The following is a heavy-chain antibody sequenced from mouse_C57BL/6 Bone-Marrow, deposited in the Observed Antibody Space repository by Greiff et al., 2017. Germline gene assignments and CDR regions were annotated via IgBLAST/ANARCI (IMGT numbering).Heavy chain of an antibody. CDR2: IDPENGDT. CDR3: TFPYYYDY. CDR1: GFNIKDDY. V-gene: IGHV14-4*01. J-gene: IGHJ2*01. Sequence: VQLQQSGAELVRPGASVKLSCTASGFNIKDDYMHWVKQRPEQGLEWIGRIDPENGDTEYAPKFQGKATITADTSSNTAYLQLSSLTSEDTAIYYCTFPYYYDYWGQGTTLTVSS. D-gene: IGHD1-1*01.